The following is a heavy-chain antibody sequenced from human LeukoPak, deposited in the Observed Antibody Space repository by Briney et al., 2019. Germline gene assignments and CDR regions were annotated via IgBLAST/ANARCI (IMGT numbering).Heavy chain of an antibody. Sequence: PGGFLRLSCAASGFTFSSYSMNWVRQAPGKGLEWVSSISSSSSYIYYADSVKGRFTISRDNAKNSLYLQMNSLRAEDTAVYYCARDTPYYYDSSGYYSVDYWGQGTLVTVSS. D-gene: IGHD3-22*01. CDR2: ISSSSSYI. CDR1: GFTFSSYS. V-gene: IGHV3-21*01. CDR3: ARDTPYYYDSSGYYSVDY. J-gene: IGHJ4*02.